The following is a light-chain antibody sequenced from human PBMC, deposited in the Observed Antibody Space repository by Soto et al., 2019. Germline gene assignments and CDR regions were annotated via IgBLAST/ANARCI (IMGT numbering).Light chain of an antibody. Sequence: EIVMTQSPATLSVSPGERSTLSFRASQSVSSNLAWYQQKPGQAPRLLIYGASTRATGIPARFSGSGSGTEFTLTMSSLQSEDFAVYYCQQYNKWPRTFGQGTKVDIK. CDR3: QQYNKWPRT. CDR2: GAS. V-gene: IGKV3-15*01. J-gene: IGKJ1*01. CDR1: QSVSSN.